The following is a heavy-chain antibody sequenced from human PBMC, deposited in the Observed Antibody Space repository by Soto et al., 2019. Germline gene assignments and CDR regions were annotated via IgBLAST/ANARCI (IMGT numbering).Heavy chain of an antibody. CDR3: ARDNAVTADYFDY. V-gene: IGHV4-61*01. J-gene: IGHJ4*02. D-gene: IGHD2-2*01. CDR1: GGSVSSGSYY. CDR2: IYYSGST. Sequence: PSETLSLTCTVSGGSVSSGSYYWSWIRQPPGKGLEWIGYIYYSGSTNYNPSLKSRVTISVDTSKNQFSLKLSSVTAADTAVYYCARDNAVTADYFDYWGQGTMVTVSS.